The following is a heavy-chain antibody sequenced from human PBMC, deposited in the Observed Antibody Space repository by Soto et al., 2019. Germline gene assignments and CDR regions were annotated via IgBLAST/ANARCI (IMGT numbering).Heavy chain of an antibody. J-gene: IGHJ6*02. CDR3: ARHRDCSSTSCYVFRYFYYGMDV. Sequence: GESLKISCKGSGYSFTSYWISWVRQMPGKGLEWMGRIDPSDSYTNYSPSFQGHVTISADKSISTAYLQWSSLKASDTAMYYCARHRDCSSTSCYVFRYFYYGMDVWGQGTTVTVSS. D-gene: IGHD2-2*01. CDR2: IDPSDSYT. CDR1: GYSFTSYW. V-gene: IGHV5-10-1*01.